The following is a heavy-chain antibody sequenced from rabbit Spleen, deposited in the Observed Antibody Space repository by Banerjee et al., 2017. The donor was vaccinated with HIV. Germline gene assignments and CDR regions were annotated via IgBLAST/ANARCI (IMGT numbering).Heavy chain of an antibody. Sequence: QSLEESGGDLVKPGASLTLTCTASGFSFSYSDYMCWVRQPPGKGPEWIACISAGVSFTTYYATWAKGRFTISKTSSTTVTLQVTRLTAADTATYFCARDLTGVIGWNFGWWGPGTLVTVS. D-gene: IGHD4-1*01. J-gene: IGHJ6*01. V-gene: IGHV1S40*01. CDR3: ARDLTGVIGWNFGW. CDR1: GFSFSYSDY. CDR2: ISAGVSFTT.